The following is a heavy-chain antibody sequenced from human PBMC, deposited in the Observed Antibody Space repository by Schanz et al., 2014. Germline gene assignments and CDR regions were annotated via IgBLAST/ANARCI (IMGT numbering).Heavy chain of an antibody. J-gene: IGHJ4*02. CDR2: ISSSSSTR. V-gene: IGHV3-48*01. Sequence: EMQLLESGGGLIQPGGSLRLSCAASGFTFSTHAMSWVRQAPGKGLEWVSYISSSSSTRYYADSVKGRFTISRDNAKNSLFLQMNSLRAEDTALYYCARDRRNADLDYWGQGTLVTVSS. CDR3: ARDRRNADLDY. D-gene: IGHD1-1*01. CDR1: GFTFSTHA.